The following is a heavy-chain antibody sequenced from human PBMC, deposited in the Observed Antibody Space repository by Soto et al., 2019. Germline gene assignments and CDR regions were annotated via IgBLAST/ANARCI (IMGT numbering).Heavy chain of an antibody. V-gene: IGHV5-51*01. CDR3: ARHGCSSTSCYYYYYGMDV. Sequence: GESLKISCKGSGYSFTSYWIGWVRQMPGKGLEWMGIIYPGDSDTRYSPSFQGQVTISADKSISTAYLQWSSLKASDTAMYYCARHGCSSTSCYYYYYGMDVWGQGTTVTVSS. D-gene: IGHD2-2*01. CDR2: IYPGDSDT. CDR1: GYSFTSYW. J-gene: IGHJ6*02.